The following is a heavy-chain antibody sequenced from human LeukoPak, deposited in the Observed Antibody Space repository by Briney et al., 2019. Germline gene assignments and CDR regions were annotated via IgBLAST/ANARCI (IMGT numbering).Heavy chain of an antibody. CDR3: ARDRGQPRYCSSTSCYNPQWFDP. D-gene: IGHD2-2*02. V-gene: IGHV1-69*13. Sequence: SVTVSCKASGGTFSSYAISWVRQAPGQGLEWMGGIIPIFGTANYAQKFQGRVTITADESTSTAYMELSSLRSEDTAVYYCARDRGQPRYCSSTSCYNPQWFDPWGQGTLVTVSS. CDR2: IIPIFGTA. J-gene: IGHJ5*02. CDR1: GGTFSSYA.